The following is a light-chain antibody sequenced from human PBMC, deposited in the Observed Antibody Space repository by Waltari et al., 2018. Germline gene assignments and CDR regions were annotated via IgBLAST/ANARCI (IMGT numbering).Light chain of an antibody. Sequence: QSALTQPPSASGSPGQSVTISCTGTSSDVGGYNYVSWYQQHPGKAPKLMIYEVSTRPSGVPDRFSGSKSGNTASLTVSGLQAEDEADYYCSSYAGSNTVVFGGGTKLTVL. CDR3: SSYAGSNTVV. V-gene: IGLV2-8*01. CDR2: EVS. CDR1: SSDVGGYNY. J-gene: IGLJ2*01.